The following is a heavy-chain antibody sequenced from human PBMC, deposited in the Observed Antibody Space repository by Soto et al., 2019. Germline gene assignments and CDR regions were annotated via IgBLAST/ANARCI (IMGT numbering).Heavy chain of an antibody. CDR1: GDHISGGYA. D-gene: IGHD3-10*01. J-gene: IGHJ4*02. CDR2: IYHSGNT. CDR3: ASAGASGTNPFDY. V-gene: IGHV4-30-2*01. Sequence: QLQLQESGSGLVKPSQTLSLTCVVSGDHISGGYAWSWIRQPPGKGLEWIGYIYHSGNTNYNPSLKSRVTISLDKAKNQFSLRLISVTSADTAVYFCASAGASGTNPFDYWGQGTLVTV.